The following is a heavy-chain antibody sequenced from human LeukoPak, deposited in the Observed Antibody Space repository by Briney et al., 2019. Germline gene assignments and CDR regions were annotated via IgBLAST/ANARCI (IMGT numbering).Heavy chain of an antibody. CDR3: AELGITMIGGV. D-gene: IGHD3-10*02. Sequence: GGSLRLSCAASGFTFSSYEMNWVRQAPGKELEWVSYISSSGSTIYYADSVKGRFTISRDNAKNSLYLQMNSLRAEDTAVYYCAELGITMIGGVWGKGTTVTVSS. J-gene: IGHJ6*04. V-gene: IGHV3-48*03. CDR2: ISSSGSTI. CDR1: GFTFSSYE.